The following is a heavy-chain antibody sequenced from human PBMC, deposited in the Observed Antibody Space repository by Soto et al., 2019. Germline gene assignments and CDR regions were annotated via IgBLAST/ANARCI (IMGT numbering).Heavy chain of an antibody. CDR3: ARSGTLGYCSGGSCYHDAFDI. CDR1: GVSIRSGGYY. Sequence: SETQSLTCTVSGVSIRSGGYYWSWIRQHPGKGLEWIAYIYYSGSTYYTPSLQSRLTISVDTSKSQFSLKLSSVTAADTAVYYCARSGTLGYCSGGSCYHDAFDIWGQGTMVTVSS. V-gene: IGHV4-31*03. CDR2: IYYSGST. J-gene: IGHJ3*02. D-gene: IGHD2-15*01.